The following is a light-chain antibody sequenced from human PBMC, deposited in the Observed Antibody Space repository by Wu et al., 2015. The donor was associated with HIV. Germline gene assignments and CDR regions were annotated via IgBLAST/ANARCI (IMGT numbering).Light chain of an antibody. J-gene: IGKJ1*01. Sequence: IVLTQSPGTLSLSPGERATLSCRASQNINTGNLAWYQQKPGQAPRLLIFGASSRATGIPDRFSGSGSGTDFTLTISRLESEDFAVYYCQQYGSSQWTFSQGTKGGNQ. CDR3: QQYGSSQWT. CDR1: QNINTGN. V-gene: IGKV3-20*01. CDR2: GAS.